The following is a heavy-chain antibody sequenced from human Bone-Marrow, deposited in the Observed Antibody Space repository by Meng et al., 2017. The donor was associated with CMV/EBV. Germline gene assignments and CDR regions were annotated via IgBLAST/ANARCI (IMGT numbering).Heavy chain of an antibody. Sequence: SETLSLTCTVSGGSISSSSYYWGWIRQPPGKGLEWTGSIYYSGSTYYNPSLKSRVTISVDTSKNQFSLKLSSVTAADTAVYYCARMWELQGAFDYWGQGTLVTVSS. CDR1: GGSISSSSYY. CDR3: ARMWELQGAFDY. V-gene: IGHV4-39*01. CDR2: IYYSGST. J-gene: IGHJ4*02. D-gene: IGHD1-26*01.